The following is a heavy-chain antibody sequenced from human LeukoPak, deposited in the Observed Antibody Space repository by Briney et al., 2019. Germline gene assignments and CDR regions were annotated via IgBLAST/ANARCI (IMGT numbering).Heavy chain of an antibody. J-gene: IGHJ4*02. V-gene: IGHV3-30*04. Sequence: GGSLRLSCAASGFTFSSYAMHWVRQAPGKGLGWVAVISYDGSNKYYADSVKGRFTISRDNSKNTLYLQMNSLRAEDTAVYYCARADYYDSSGYLDYWGQGTLVTVSS. CDR1: GFTFSSYA. CDR3: ARADYYDSSGYLDY. CDR2: ISYDGSNK. D-gene: IGHD3-22*01.